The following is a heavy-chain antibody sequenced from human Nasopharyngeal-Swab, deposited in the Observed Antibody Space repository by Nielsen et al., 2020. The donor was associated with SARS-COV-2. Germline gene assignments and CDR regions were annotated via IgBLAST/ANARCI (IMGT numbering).Heavy chain of an antibody. Sequence: GESLKISCAASGFTFSSYGMHWVRQAPGKGLEWVAVISYDGSNKYYADSVKGRFTISRDNSKNTLYLQMNRLRAEDTAVYYCAKGYFLDYWGQGTLVTVSS. CDR1: GFTFSSYG. D-gene: IGHD2/OR15-2a*01. V-gene: IGHV3-30*18. CDR2: ISYDGSNK. CDR3: AKGYFLDY. J-gene: IGHJ4*02.